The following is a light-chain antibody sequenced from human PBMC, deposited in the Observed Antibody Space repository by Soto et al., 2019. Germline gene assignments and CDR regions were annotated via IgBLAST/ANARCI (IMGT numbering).Light chain of an antibody. CDR1: QNIDKW. V-gene: IGKV1-5*01. CDR2: DAS. Sequence: DIQMTQSPSTLSASVGDRVTITCGASQNIDKWLAWHQQRPGKAPKLLIYDASSLEIGVPSRFSASGSGTEFTLTISSLQPDDFATYYCQQYDSYSPWTFGQGTKVDI. CDR3: QQYDSYSPWT. J-gene: IGKJ1*01.